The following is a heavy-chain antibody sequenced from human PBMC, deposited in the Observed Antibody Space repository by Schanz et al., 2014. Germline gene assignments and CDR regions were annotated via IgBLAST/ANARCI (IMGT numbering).Heavy chain of an antibody. V-gene: IGHV3-48*04. CDR1: GFTFSSYS. Sequence: EVQLVESGGGLVQPGGSLRLSCAASGFTFSSYSMNWVRQAPGKGLECVSYISSSSSTIYYADSVKGRFTISRDNAKNSLYLEMTSLRGEDTAVYYCARENLNWEAFDIWGQGTVVTVSS. J-gene: IGHJ3*02. CDR3: ARENLNWEAFDI. D-gene: IGHD7-27*01. CDR2: ISSSSSTI.